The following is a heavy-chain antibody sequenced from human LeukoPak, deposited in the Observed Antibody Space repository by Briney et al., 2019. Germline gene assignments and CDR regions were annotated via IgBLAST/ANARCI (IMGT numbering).Heavy chain of an antibody. V-gene: IGHV3-23*01. CDR1: GFTFSSYG. J-gene: IGHJ1*01. D-gene: IGHD2-21*02. CDR2: ISGSGGST. CDR3: ARDPYCGGDCYPEYFQH. Sequence: GGSLRLSCAASGFTFSSYGMSWVRQAPGKGLEWVSAISGSGGSTYYADSVKGRFTISRDNSKNTLYLQMNSLRAEDTAVYYCARDPYCGGDCYPEYFQHWGQGTLVTVSS.